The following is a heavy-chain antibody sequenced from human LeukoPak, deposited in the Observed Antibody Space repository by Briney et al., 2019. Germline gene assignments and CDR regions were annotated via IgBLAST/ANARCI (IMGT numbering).Heavy chain of an antibody. J-gene: IGHJ3*02. CDR3: AKDHRRNYDSSGYYPLDAFDI. CDR1: EFTFSSYA. Sequence: PGGSLRLSCAASEFTFSSYAMTWVRQTPGKGLEWVSGISSGGDRTYYADSVKGRFTISRDNSKNTLYLQMNSLRAEDTAVYYCAKDHRRNYDSSGYYPLDAFDIWGQGTMVTVSS. CDR2: ISSGGDRT. D-gene: IGHD3-22*01. V-gene: IGHV3-23*01.